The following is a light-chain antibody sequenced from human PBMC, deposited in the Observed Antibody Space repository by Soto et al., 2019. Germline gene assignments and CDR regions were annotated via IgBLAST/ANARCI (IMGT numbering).Light chain of an antibody. Sequence: EIVLTQSPATLSLSPGERATLSCRASQSVSTSLVWYQQKPGQAPRLLMYDPSNRATGIPARISGSGSGTDFTLTISSLEPEDFAVYYCQQRRDWPITFGQGTRLEIK. V-gene: IGKV3-11*01. CDR2: DPS. J-gene: IGKJ5*01. CDR3: QQRRDWPIT. CDR1: QSVSTS.